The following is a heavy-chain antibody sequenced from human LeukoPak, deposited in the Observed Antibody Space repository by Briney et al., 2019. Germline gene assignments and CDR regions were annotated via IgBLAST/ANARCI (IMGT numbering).Heavy chain of an antibody. CDR1: GFTFSTHW. J-gene: IGHJ4*02. CDR3: ARDGGYDLPDY. V-gene: IGHV3-7*01. Sequence: GGSLRLSCAASGFTFSTHWMSWGRQAPGKGLEWVANIKKDGSVKYYVDSVKGRFTISRDNAKNSLYLQMNSLRAEDTAVYYCARDGGYDLPDYWGQGTLVTVSS. CDR2: IKKDGSVK. D-gene: IGHD5-12*01.